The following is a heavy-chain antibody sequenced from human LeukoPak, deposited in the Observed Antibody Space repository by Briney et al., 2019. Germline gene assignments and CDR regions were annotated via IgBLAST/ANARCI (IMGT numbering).Heavy chain of an antibody. CDR2: ISYDGSNK. J-gene: IGHJ3*02. V-gene: IGHV3-30*03. Sequence: GGSLRLSCAASGFTFSSYGMHWVRQAPGKGLEWVAVISYDGSNKYYADSVKGRFTISRDNSKNTLYLQMNSLRAEDAAVYYCATYNYAGDFDIWGQGTMVTVSS. CDR1: GFTFSSYG. D-gene: IGHD3-16*01. CDR3: ATYNYAGDFDI.